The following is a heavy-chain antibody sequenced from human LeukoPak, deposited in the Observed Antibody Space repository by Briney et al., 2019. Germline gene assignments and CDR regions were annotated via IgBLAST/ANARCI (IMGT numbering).Heavy chain of an antibody. Sequence: ASVKVSCKASGYTFTSYYMHWVRQAPGQGLEWMGIINPSGGSTRYAQKFQGRVTMTRDTSTSTAYMELRGLRSDDTAVYYCAREGGEQQLEDWGQGTLVTVSS. V-gene: IGHV1-46*01. D-gene: IGHD6-13*01. CDR3: AREGGEQQLED. CDR2: INPSGGST. J-gene: IGHJ4*02. CDR1: GYTFTSYY.